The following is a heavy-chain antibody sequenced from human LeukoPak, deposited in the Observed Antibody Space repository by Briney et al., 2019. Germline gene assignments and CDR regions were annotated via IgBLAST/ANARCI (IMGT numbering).Heavy chain of an antibody. D-gene: IGHD3-10*01. CDR3: ARQAVLWFGELLL. V-gene: IGHV4-39*01. CDR1: GGSISSGGYY. Sequence: PSETLSLTCTVSGGSISSGGYYWGWIRQPPGKGLEWIGSIYYSGSTYYNPSLKSRVTISVDTSKNQFSLKLSSVTAADTAVYYCARQAVLWFGELLLWGQGTLVTVSS. J-gene: IGHJ4*02. CDR2: IYYSGST.